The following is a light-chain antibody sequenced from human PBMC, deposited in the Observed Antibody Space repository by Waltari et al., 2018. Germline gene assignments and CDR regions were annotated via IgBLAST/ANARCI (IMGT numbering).Light chain of an antibody. J-gene: IGKJ1*01. CDR2: GAS. CDR1: QNVNSNY. CDR3: QQYGAAPRT. Sequence: ENVLTQSPGTLSLSPGERATLSCRATQNVNSNYLAWHQLNPGQPPRLLIYGASTRATGIPDRFSGSGSGTDFTLTISRLEPEDFAVYYCQQYGAAPRTFGQGTTVEIK. V-gene: IGKV3-20*01.